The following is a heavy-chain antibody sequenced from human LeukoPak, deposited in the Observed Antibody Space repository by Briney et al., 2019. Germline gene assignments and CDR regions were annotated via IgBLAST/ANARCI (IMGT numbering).Heavy chain of an antibody. Sequence: GGSLRPSCAASGFTFSSYGMSWVRQAPGKGLEWVSAISGSGGSTYYADSVKGRFTISRDNSKNTLYLQMNSLRAEDTAVYYCAKENWGVRGVNFDYWGQGTLVTVSS. V-gene: IGHV3-23*01. CDR1: GFTFSSYG. D-gene: IGHD3-10*01. J-gene: IGHJ4*02. CDR3: AKENWGVRGVNFDY. CDR2: ISGSGGST.